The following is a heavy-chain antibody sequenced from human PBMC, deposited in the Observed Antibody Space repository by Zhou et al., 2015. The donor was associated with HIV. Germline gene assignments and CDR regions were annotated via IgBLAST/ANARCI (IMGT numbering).Heavy chain of an antibody. Sequence: QVQLVQSGAEVKKPGSSVKVSCKASGGTFSSYAISWVRQAPGQGLEWMGGIIPIFGTANYAQKFQGRVTITADESTSTAYMELSSLRSEDTAVYYCARAGEWDIKVDYYYGMDVWGQGTTVTVSS. CDR1: GGTFSSYA. J-gene: IGHJ6*02. D-gene: IGHD5-12*01. CDR3: ARAGEWDIKVDYYYGMDV. V-gene: IGHV1-69*01. CDR2: IIPIFGTA.